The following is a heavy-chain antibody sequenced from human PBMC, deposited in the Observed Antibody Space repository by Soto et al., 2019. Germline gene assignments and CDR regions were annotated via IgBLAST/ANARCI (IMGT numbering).Heavy chain of an antibody. V-gene: IGHV5-10-1*01. Sequence: ESLKISCKGSGNSVTSYWISWVRQMPGKGLEWMGRIDPSDSYTNYSPSFQGHVTISADKSISTAYLQWSSLKASDTAMYYCAREDCSGGSCYSGWFDPWGQGTLVTVSS. J-gene: IGHJ5*02. D-gene: IGHD2-15*01. CDR3: AREDCSGGSCYSGWFDP. CDR2: IDPSDSYT. CDR1: GNSVTSYW.